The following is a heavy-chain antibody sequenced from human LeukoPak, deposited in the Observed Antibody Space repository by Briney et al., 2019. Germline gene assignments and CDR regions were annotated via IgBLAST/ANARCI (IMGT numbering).Heavy chain of an antibody. CDR3: ARLDSSNDAFDI. CDR1: GGSFSGYY. J-gene: IGHJ3*02. D-gene: IGHD3-22*01. V-gene: IGHV4-34*01. CDR2: INHSGST. Sequence: SETLSLTCAVYGGSFSGYYWSWIRQPPGKGLEWIGEINHSGSTNYNPSLKSRVTISVDTSKNQFSLKLSSVTAADTAVYYCARLDSSNDAFDIWGQGTMVTVSS.